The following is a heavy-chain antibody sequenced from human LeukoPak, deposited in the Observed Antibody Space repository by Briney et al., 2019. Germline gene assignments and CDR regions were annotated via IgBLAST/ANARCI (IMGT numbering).Heavy chain of an antibody. V-gene: IGHV4-34*01. CDR1: GGSFSGYY. D-gene: IGHD6-19*01. CDR3: ARHGSGWYTPGSPPKYYFDY. Sequence: SETLSPTCAVYGGSFSGYYWSWIRQPPGKGLEWIGSIYYSGSTYYNPSLQSRVTISVDTSKNQFSLKLSSVTAADTAVYYCARHGSGWYTPGSPPKYYFDYWGQGTLVTVSS. CDR2: IYYSGST. J-gene: IGHJ4*02.